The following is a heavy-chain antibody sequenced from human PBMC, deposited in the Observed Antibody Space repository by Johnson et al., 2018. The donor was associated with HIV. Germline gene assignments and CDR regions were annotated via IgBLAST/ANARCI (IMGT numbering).Heavy chain of an antibody. D-gene: IGHD2-8*02. CDR1: GFTFSDYY. J-gene: IGHJ3*02. Sequence: QVQLVESGGGLVKPGGSLKLSCATSGFTFSDYYMSWIRQAPGKGLEWVAVISYDGSNKYYADSVKGRFTISRDNSKNTLYLQMNSLRAEDTALYYCARGGYCTGGVCLGDAFDIWGQGTMVTVSS. CDR2: ISYDGSNK. V-gene: IGHV3-30*03. CDR3: ARGGYCTGGVCLGDAFDI.